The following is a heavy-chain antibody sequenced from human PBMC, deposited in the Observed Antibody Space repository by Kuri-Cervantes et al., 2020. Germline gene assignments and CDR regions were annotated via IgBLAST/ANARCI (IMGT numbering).Heavy chain of an antibody. CDR3: TREYYYGSGTIDY. V-gene: IGHV3-73*01. CDR1: GFTFSGSA. Sequence: GGSLRLSCAASGFTFSGSAMHWVRQASGKGLEWVCRIRSKANSYATAYAASVKGRFTISSDDSKNTAYLQMNSLKTEDTAVYYCTREYYYGSGTIDYWGQGTLVTVSS. D-gene: IGHD3-10*01. CDR2: IRSKANSYAT. J-gene: IGHJ4*02.